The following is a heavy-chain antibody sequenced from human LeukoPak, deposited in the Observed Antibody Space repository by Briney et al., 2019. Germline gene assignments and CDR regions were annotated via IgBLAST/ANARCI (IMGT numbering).Heavy chain of an antibody. V-gene: IGHV6-1*01. J-gene: IGHJ5*02. CDR1: GDSVSSNSAA. CDR3: ASGYNWFDP. Sequence: SQTLSLTCAISGDSVSSNSAAWNWIRQSPLRGLEWLGRTYYRSKWYNDYAVSVKSRITINPDTSKNQFSLQLNSVTPKDTAVYYCASGYNWFDPWGQGTLVTVSS. CDR2: TYYRSKWYN.